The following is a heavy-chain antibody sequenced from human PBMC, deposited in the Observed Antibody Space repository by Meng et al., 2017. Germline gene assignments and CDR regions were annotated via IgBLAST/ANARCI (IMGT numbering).Heavy chain of an antibody. CDR3: ARGRRFLEWFDY. D-gene: IGHD3-3*01. J-gene: IGHJ4*02. CDR1: GGSFRGYY. CDR2: INHSGST. V-gene: IGHV4-34*01. Sequence: QVPLQQWGAVLLNPSETLSLTCAFYGGSFRGYYWSWIRQPPGKGLEWIGEINHSGSTNYNPSLKSRVTISVDTSKNQFSLKLSSVTAADTAVYYCARGRRFLEWFDYWGQGTLVTVSS.